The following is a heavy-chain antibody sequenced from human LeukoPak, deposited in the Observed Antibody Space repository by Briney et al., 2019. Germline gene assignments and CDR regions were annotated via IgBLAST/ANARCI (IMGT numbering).Heavy chain of an antibody. Sequence: GSLRLSCAASGFSFSSSTMNWVRQAPGRGLEWVSSISSSGSSIYYADSVKGRFTISRDNAKNSLYLQINSLRAEDTAVYYCAREDIVVEGYYYMDVWGKGTTVTVSS. CDR3: AREDIVVEGYYYMDV. CDR2: ISSSGSSI. V-gene: IGHV3-21*01. CDR1: GFSFSSST. D-gene: IGHD2-15*01. J-gene: IGHJ6*03.